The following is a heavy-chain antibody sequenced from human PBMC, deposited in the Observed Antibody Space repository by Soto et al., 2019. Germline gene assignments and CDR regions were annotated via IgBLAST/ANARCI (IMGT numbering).Heavy chain of an antibody. V-gene: IGHV3-23*01. CDR2: ISGSGVTT. CDR1: GFTFASCA. J-gene: IGHJ4*02. D-gene: IGHD1-1*01. Sequence: PRGSLILSCAASGFTFASCAMGWVRQAPGKGLEWLSPISGSGVTTYYADSVKGRFTISRDNSKNTLYLQMNSLRAEDTAVYYVATQAFRGSNGTTWGQGILVDVSS. CDR3: ATQAFRGSNGTT.